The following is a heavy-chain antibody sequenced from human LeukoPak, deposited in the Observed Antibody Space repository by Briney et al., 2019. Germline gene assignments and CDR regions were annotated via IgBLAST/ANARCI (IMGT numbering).Heavy chain of an antibody. CDR1: GYTFTGYY. D-gene: IGHD4-17*01. J-gene: IGHJ4*02. V-gene: IGHV1-2*06. CDR2: INPNRGGT. CDR3: ARGDTVTTGPFDY. Sequence: ASVKVSCKASGYTFTGYYMHWVRQAPGQGLELMGRINPNRGGTNSAQKFQGRVTMTRDTSISTAYMELTRLRSDDTAVYYCARGDTVTTGPFDYWGQGTLVTVSS.